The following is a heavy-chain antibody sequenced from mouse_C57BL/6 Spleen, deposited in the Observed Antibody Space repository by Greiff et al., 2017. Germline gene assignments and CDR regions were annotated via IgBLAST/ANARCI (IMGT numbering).Heavy chain of an antibody. CDR3: ARGPLYYGSSYGYFDV. D-gene: IGHD1-1*01. V-gene: IGHV1-84*01. J-gene: IGHJ1*03. Sequence: QVQLQQSGPELVKPGASVKISCKASGYTFTDYYINWVKQRPGQGLEWIGWIYPGSGNTKYNEKFKGKATLTVDTSSSTAYMQLSSLTSEDSAVYFCARGPLYYGSSYGYFDVWGTGTTVTVSS. CDR2: IYPGSGNT. CDR1: GYTFTDYY.